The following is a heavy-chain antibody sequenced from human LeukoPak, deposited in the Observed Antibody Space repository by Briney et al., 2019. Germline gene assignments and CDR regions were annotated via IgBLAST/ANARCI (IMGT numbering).Heavy chain of an antibody. V-gene: IGHV4-34*01. CDR3: ARDGNYDFWSGYYY. J-gene: IGHJ4*02. CDR2: INHSGST. D-gene: IGHD3-3*01. CDR1: GGSFSGYY. Sequence: SETLSLTCAVYGGSFSGYYWSWIRQPPGKGLEWIGEINHSGSTNYNPSLKSRVTISVDTSKNQFSLKLSSVTAADTAVYYCARDGNYDFWSGYYYWGQGTLVTVSS.